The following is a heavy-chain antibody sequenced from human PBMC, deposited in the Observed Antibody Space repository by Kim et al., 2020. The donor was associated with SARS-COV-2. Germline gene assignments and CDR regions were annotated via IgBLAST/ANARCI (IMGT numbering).Heavy chain of an antibody. CDR2: ITASGRDT. V-gene: IGHV3-23*01. Sequence: GVSLRLSCAASGFIFRVYAMNWVRQAPGKGLEWISSITASGRDTYYADSVKGRFTISRDNSNDILYLQVNSLRGDDTAIYYCAKDVGSNTLDYFDSWG. CDR1: GFIFRVYA. J-gene: IGHJ4*01. D-gene: IGHD1-1*01. CDR3: AKDVGSNTLDYFDS.